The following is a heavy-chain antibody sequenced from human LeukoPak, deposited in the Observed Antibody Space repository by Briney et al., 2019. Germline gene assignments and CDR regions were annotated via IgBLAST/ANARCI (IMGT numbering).Heavy chain of an antibody. Sequence: GGSLRLSCAASGFTFSSYELYWVRQAPGKGLEWLSYISSSSTIIKYADSVRGRFTISRDDARESLYLQMSSLRADDTAIYYCGASRQYVGAFDIWGQGTLVTVSS. J-gene: IGHJ3*02. V-gene: IGHV3-48*03. CDR3: GASRQYVGAFDI. CDR2: ISSSSTII. CDR1: GFTFSSYE. D-gene: IGHD3-16*01.